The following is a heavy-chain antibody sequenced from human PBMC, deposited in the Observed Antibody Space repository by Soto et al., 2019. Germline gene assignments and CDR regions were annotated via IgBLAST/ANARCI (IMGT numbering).Heavy chain of an antibody. CDR1: GGSISSGDYY. Sequence: SQTLSLTCTVSGGSISSGDYYWSWIRQPPGTGLEWIGYIFSSGTTYYNPSLKSRLTMSLDTSQNQFSLKLNSVTAADTAVYFCARVPSPFDFYYAKDVWGQGSTVTASS. CDR2: IFSSGTT. D-gene: IGHD3-16*01. J-gene: IGHJ6*02. V-gene: IGHV4-30-4*01. CDR3: ARVPSPFDFYYAKDV.